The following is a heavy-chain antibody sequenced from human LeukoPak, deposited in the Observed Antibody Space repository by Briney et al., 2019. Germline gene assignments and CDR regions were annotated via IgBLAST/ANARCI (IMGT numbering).Heavy chain of an antibody. J-gene: IGHJ4*02. D-gene: IGHD3-10*01. CDR3: ARDSGVGGVIINRKPLDY. CDR2: IWYDGSNK. V-gene: IGHV3-33*01. CDR1: GFTFSGSG. Sequence: PGGSLRLSCAASGFTFSGSGMHWVRQAPGKGLEGVAVIWYDGSNKYYADSVKGRFTISRDNSKNTLYLQMNSLRAEDTAVYYCARDSGVGGVIINRKPLDYWGQGTLVTVSS.